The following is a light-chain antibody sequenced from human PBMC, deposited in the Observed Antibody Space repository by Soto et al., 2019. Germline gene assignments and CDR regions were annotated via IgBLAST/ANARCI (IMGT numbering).Light chain of an antibody. V-gene: IGLV1-51*01. J-gene: IGLJ3*02. CDR1: SSNIGANYD. CDR3: GTWDTSLSNGV. CDR2: ENN. Sequence: QSVLTQPPSVSGAPGQRVTISCTGSSSNIGANYDVHWYQQLPGTAPKLLIYENNKRPSGIPDRFSGSKSGTSATLGITGLQTGDEADYYCGTWDTSLSNGVFGGGTKVTVL.